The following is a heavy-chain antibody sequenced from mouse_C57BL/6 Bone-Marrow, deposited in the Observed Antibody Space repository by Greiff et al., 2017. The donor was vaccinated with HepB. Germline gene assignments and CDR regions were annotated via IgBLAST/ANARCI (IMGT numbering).Heavy chain of an antibody. V-gene: IGHV1-54*01. CDR1: GYAFTNYL. CDR3: ARWGSNYGWYFDV. Sequence: QVQLQQSGAELVRPGTSVKVSCKASGYAFTNYLIEWVKQRPGQGLEWIGVINPGSGGTNYNEKLKGKATLTADKSSSTAYMQLSSLTSEDSAVYFCARWGSNYGWYFDVWGTGTTVTVSS. CDR2: INPGSGGT. J-gene: IGHJ1*03. D-gene: IGHD2-5*01.